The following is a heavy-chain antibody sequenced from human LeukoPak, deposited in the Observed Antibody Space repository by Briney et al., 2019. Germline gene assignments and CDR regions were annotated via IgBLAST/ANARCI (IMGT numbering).Heavy chain of an antibody. J-gene: IGHJ4*02. D-gene: IGHD2-15*01. CDR1: GFTFSSYG. V-gene: IGHV3-7*04. CDR2: INQDGGEK. Sequence: GGSLRLSCAASGFTFSSYGMHWVRQAPGKGLEWVANINQDGGEKYYVDSVKGRFTISRDNAKNSLYLQMNSLRAEDTAVYYCARGDKFSGDYWGQRTLVTVSS. CDR3: ARGDKFSGDY.